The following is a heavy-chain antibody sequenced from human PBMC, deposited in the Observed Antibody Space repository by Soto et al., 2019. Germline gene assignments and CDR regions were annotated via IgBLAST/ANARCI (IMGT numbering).Heavy chain of an antibody. Sequence: ASVKVSCKASGYPFTTYGISWVRQAPGQGLEWMGWISTYNGDTEYPQSLQGRVTMTRDTSTATEYMELRSLRSDDTAVYYCARVMTTFGVISKGPDHWGQGTLVTVAS. J-gene: IGHJ4*02. CDR2: ISTYNGDT. CDR3: ARVMTTFGVISKGPDH. V-gene: IGHV1-18*04. CDR1: GYPFTTYG. D-gene: IGHD3-3*01.